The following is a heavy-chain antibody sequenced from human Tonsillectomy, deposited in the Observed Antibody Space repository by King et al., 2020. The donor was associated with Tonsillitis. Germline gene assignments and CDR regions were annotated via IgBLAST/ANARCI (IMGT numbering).Heavy chain of an antibody. D-gene: IGHD3-10*01. J-gene: IGHJ5*02. Sequence: VQLVESGGGLVQPGGSLRLSCAASGFTFSSYWMHWVRHAPGKGLVWVSRINSDGSSTSYADSVKGRFTISRDNAKNTLYLQMNSLRAEDTAVYYCARDSGGDYGSGPFDPWGQGTLVTVSS. CDR2: INSDGSST. CDR1: GFTFSSYW. CDR3: ARDSGGDYGSGPFDP. V-gene: IGHV3-74*01.